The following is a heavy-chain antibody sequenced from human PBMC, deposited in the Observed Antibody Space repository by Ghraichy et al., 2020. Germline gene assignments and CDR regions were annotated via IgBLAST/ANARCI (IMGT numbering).Heavy chain of an antibody. J-gene: IGHJ4*02. Sequence: GESLNISCAASGFTFRREERRGGRQETGKGLEWVSAISGSGGSTYYADSVKGRFTISRDNSKNTLYLQMNSLRAEDTAVYYCAKDHISTIDYWGQGTLVTVSS. CDR3: AKDHISTIDY. D-gene: IGHD2-2*01. CDR1: GFTFRREE. V-gene: IGHV3-23*01. CDR2: ISGSGGST.